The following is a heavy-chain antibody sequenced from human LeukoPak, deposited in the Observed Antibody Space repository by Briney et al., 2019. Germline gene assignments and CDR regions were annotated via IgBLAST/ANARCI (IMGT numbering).Heavy chain of an antibody. CDR2: FSGSGGST. CDR1: GFTFSSHA. D-gene: IGHD4-17*01. J-gene: IGHJ6*03. Sequence: GGSLRLTCAASGFTFSSHAMSWVRQAPGKGLEWVSSFSGSGGSTYHADSVKGRFSISRDNSKNTLYLQLNSLRAEDTAVYYCAKGGSTSRVTTSRVVFGYYYYMDVWGKGTPVTVSS. CDR3: AKGGSTSRVTTSRVVFGYYYYMDV. V-gene: IGHV3-23*01.